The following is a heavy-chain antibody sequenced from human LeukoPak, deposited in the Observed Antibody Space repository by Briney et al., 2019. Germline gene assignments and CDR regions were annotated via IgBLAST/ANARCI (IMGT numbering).Heavy chain of an antibody. CDR3: AREKVGYCGGDCRSYYGMDV. J-gene: IGHJ6*02. D-gene: IGHD2-21*02. Sequence: ASVKVSCKASGYTFTSCGISWVRQAPGQGLEWMGWISAYNGNTNYAQKLQGRVTMTTDTSTSTAYMELRSLRSDDTAVYYCAREKVGYCGGDCRSYYGMDVWGQGTTVTVSS. CDR1: GYTFTSCG. V-gene: IGHV1-18*01. CDR2: ISAYNGNT.